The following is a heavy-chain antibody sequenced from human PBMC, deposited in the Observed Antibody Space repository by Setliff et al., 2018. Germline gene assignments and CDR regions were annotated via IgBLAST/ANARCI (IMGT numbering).Heavy chain of an antibody. CDR3: VRERSGYSSNLYTLDAFDI. CDR1: GFTFDDYA. J-gene: IGHJ3*02. D-gene: IGHD6-13*01. Sequence: GGSLRLSCAASGFTFDDYAMHWVRQAPGKGLEWVASINEDGSEKYYVDSVKGRFTISRDKAKNSLYLQMNSLTAEDTAIYYCVRERSGYSSNLYTLDAFDIWGQGTMVTVSS. CDR2: INEDGSEK. V-gene: IGHV3-7*01.